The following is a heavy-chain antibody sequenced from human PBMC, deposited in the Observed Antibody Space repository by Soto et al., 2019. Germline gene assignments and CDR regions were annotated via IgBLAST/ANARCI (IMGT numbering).Heavy chain of an antibody. CDR1: GFTFSSYW. J-gene: IGHJ6*02. D-gene: IGHD4-4*01. V-gene: IGHV3-74*01. CDR2: INSDGSST. Sequence: GGSLRLSCAASGFTFSSYWMHWVRQAPGKGLVWVSRINSDGSSTSYADSVKGRFTISRDNAKNTLYLQMNSLRAEDTAVYYCAREGTVTTYPGGYYYYYGMDVWGQGTTVTVSS. CDR3: AREGTVTTYPGGYYYYYGMDV.